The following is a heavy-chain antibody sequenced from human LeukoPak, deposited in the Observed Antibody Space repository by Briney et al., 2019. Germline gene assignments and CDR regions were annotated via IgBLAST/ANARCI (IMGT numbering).Heavy chain of an antibody. CDR2: IYYSGST. Sequence: PSETLSLTCTVSGGSISSYYWSWIRQPPGKGLEWIGYIYYSGSTNYNPSLKSRVTISVDTSKNQFSLKLNSVTAADTAVYYCARHWYGSTDDAFDIWGQGTMVTVSS. D-gene: IGHD6-13*01. CDR1: GGSISSYY. V-gene: IGHV4-59*01. J-gene: IGHJ3*02. CDR3: ARHWYGSTDDAFDI.